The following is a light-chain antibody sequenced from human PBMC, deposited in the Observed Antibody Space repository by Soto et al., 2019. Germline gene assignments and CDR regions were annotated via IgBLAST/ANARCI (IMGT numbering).Light chain of an antibody. V-gene: IGKV3-15*01. CDR3: QQYLQWPRT. Sequence: EIVMTQSPGTLSVSTGERTTLSCRASQSVGTNLAWYQQELGQPPRLLIYGASTRATSIPARFSGSGSGAEFTLTISSLRSEDSAVYYCQQYLQWPRTFGQGTKVDI. CDR1: QSVGTN. J-gene: IGKJ1*01. CDR2: GAS.